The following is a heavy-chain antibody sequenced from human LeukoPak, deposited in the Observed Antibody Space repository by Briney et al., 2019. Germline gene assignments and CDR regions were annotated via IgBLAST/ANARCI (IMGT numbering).Heavy chain of an antibody. CDR3: ARGRLWLPYYYYGMDV. CDR2: INHSGST. V-gene: IGHV4-34*01. Sequence: PSETLSLTCAVYGGSFSGYYWSWIRQPPGKGLEWIGEINHSGSTNYNPSLKSRVTISVDTSKNQFSLKLSSVTAADTAVYYRARGRLWLPYYYYGMDVWGQGTTVTVSS. D-gene: IGHD5-18*01. J-gene: IGHJ6*02. CDR1: GGSFSGYY.